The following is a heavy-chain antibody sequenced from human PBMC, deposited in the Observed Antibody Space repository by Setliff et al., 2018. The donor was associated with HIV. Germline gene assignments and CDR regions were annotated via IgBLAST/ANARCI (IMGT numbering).Heavy chain of an antibody. CDR3: ARAFGYHDFWSGYSGDEFDI. D-gene: IGHD3-3*01. J-gene: IGHJ3*02. CDR1: GFVFNNYV. V-gene: IGHV3-30*04. Sequence: SCAASGFVFNNYVFTWVRQAPGKGLEWVAVISIDGSDRYYSDSVKGRFTISRDSSKKTLYLQMNRLRSEDTAVYYCARAFGYHDFWSGYSGDEFDIWGQGTLVTVSS. CDR2: ISIDGSDR.